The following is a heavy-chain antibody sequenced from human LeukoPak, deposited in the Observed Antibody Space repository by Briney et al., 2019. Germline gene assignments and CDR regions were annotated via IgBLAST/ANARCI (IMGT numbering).Heavy chain of an antibody. J-gene: IGHJ4*02. D-gene: IGHD3-9*01. Sequence: GGSLRLSCAASGFTFSSYTMRWVRQAPGKGLEYVSAISTNGGSTYYANSVKGRFTISRDNSKNMLYLQMGSLRAEDMAVYYCARGEESYYDVLTGYSPEYWGQGTLVTVSS. CDR2: ISTNGGST. V-gene: IGHV3-64*01. CDR1: GFTFSSYT. CDR3: ARGEESYYDVLTGYSPEY.